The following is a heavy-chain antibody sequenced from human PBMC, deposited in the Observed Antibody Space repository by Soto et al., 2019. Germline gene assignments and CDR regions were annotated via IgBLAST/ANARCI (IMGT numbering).Heavy chain of an antibody. J-gene: IGHJ6*01. Sequence: PSETLSLTCDVYGGSFSGYCWSWNRQPPGKGLEWLGQINHXXSTNXNPSLKSRVTISVDTSKNQFSLKLNSVTAADRAVYYCARGRTSPGYHYYYDMDGWGQGTTVTVSS. V-gene: IGHV4-34*01. CDR1: GGSFSGYC. D-gene: IGHD1-7*01. CDR2: INHXXST. CDR3: ARGRTSPGYHYYYDMDG.